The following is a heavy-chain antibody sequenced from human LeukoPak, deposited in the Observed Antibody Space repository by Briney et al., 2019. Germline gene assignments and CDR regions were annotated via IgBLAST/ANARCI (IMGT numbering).Heavy chain of an antibody. J-gene: IGHJ4*02. D-gene: IGHD5-18*01. CDR3: ARLHVDTAMAYYFDY. CDR2: TYYSGST. CDR1: GGSISSGDYY. V-gene: IGHV4-30-4*01. Sequence: SQTLSLTCTVSGGSISSGDYYWGWIRQPPGNGLEWTGHTYYSGSTYYNPSLKSRVTISVDTSKDQFSLKLSSVTAADTGVDYCARLHVDTAMAYYFDYWGQGTLVTVSS.